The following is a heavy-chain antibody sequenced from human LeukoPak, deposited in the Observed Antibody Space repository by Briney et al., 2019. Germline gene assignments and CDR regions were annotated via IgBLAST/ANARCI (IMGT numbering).Heavy chain of an antibody. V-gene: IGHV4-30-2*01. D-gene: IGHD2-15*01. J-gene: IGHJ4*02. Sequence: SETLSLTCAVSGGSISSGGYAWSWIRQPPGKGLEWIGYIYHSGSTYYNPSLKSRVTISVDRSKNQFSLKLSSVTAADTAVYYCARGYCSGGSCWFAYWGQGTLVTVSS. CDR3: ARGYCSGGSCWFAY. CDR2: IYHSGST. CDR1: GGSISSGGYA.